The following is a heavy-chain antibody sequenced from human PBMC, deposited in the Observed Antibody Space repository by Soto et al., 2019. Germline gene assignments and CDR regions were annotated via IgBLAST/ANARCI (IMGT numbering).Heavy chain of an antibody. Sequence: GASVKVSCKASGYDFTAYDINWVRQASGQGLEWMGWMNPINGATGSARRFQGRVSMTRNTATGTAYLELTRLRSDDSAVYYCGRGPSPRAPAGGTPYYYAMDVWGQGTTVTVSS. J-gene: IGHJ6*02. CDR3: GRGPSPRAPAGGTPYYYAMDV. V-gene: IGHV1-8*02. CDR1: GYDFTAYD. D-gene: IGHD6-13*01. CDR2: MNPINGAT.